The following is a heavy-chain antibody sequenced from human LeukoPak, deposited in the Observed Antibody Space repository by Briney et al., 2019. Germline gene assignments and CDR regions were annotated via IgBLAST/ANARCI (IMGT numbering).Heavy chain of an antibody. D-gene: IGHD1-1*01. CDR1: GFTFSSYA. CDR3: AKSGSPERRPGYFDY. J-gene: IGHJ4*02. CDR2: ISGSGGST. V-gene: IGHV3-23*01. Sequence: GGSLRLSCAASGFTFSSYAMSWVRQAPGKGLEWVSAISGSGGSTYYADSVKGRFTISRDNSKNTLYLQMNSLRAEDTAVYYCAKSGSPERRPGYFDYWGQGTLVTVSS.